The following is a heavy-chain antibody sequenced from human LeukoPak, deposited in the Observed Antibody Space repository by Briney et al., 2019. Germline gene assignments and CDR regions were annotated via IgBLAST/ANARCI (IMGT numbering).Heavy chain of an antibody. CDR3: ARFALITFGGVIVLGPGLAQKHYFDY. J-gene: IGHJ4*02. CDR2: INPNSGGT. D-gene: IGHD3-16*02. Sequence: ASVKVSCKASGYTFTGYYMHWVRQAPGQGLEWMGWINPNSGGTNYAQKFQGRVTMTTDTSTSTAYMELRSLRSDDTAVYYCARFALITFGGVIVLGPGLAQKHYFDYWGQGTLVTVSS. CDR1: GYTFTGYY. V-gene: IGHV1-2*02.